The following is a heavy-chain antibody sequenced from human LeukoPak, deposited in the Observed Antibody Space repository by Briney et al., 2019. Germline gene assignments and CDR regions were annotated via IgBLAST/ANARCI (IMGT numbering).Heavy chain of an antibody. CDR2: INGDGSNI. CDR1: GFNFSSYW. CDR3: ARDLMDYDVSTGLHHYYMDV. J-gene: IGHJ6*02. Sequence: GGSLRLSCVASGFNFSSYWMHWVRQDPRKGLVWVSRINGDGSNIEYADSVRGRFTISRDNAKNTLYLQMNTLRVEDTAVYYCARDLMDYDVSTGLHHYYMDVWGQGTTVTVSS. D-gene: IGHD3-9*01. V-gene: IGHV3-74*01.